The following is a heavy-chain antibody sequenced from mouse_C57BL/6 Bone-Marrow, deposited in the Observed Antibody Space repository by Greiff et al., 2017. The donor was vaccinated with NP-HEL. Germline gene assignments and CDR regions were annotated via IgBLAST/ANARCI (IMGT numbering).Heavy chain of an antibody. D-gene: IGHD6-1*01. CDR3: ARGLLFFYFDY. Sequence: LVESGAELARPGASVKLSCKASGYTFTSYGISWVKQRTGQGLEWIGEIYPRSGNTYYNEKFKGKATLTADKSSSTAYMELRSLTSEDSAVYFCARGLLFFYFDYWGQGTTLTVSS. CDR1: GYTFTSYG. V-gene: IGHV1-81*01. J-gene: IGHJ2*01. CDR2: IYPRSGNT.